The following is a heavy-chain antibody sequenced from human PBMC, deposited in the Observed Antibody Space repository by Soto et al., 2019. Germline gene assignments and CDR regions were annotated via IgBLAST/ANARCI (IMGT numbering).Heavy chain of an antibody. J-gene: IGHJ6*02. V-gene: IGHV4-39*01. CDR2: IYYSGST. CDR1: SAPVSSSTYT. D-gene: IGHD2-2*01. CDR3: ARLHGYCISSSCHGHYAMDV. Sequence: QLQLQESGPGLVKPSETLSLTCTVSSAPVSSSTYTWGWIRQHPGKGLEWIGSIYYSGSTYYNPSLNSRVTVSVDTSKNQFSLKVTSVTAADTAVYYCARLHGYCISSSCHGHYAMDVWGQGTTVNVSS.